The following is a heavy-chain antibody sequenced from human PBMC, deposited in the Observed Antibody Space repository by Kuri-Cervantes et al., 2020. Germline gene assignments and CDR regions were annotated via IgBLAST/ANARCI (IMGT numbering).Heavy chain of an antibody. J-gene: IGHJ5*02. D-gene: IGHD4-23*01. V-gene: IGHV3-21*01. CDR3: ERAGVNTPADKGPFDP. CDR2: ISSRSSYI. CDR1: GFTCSSYS. Sequence: GGSLRLSCVVSGFTCSSYSMNWVRQAPGKGLEWVSSISSRSSYIYYADSVKGRFTIPRDNAKNSLYLQMNSLRDEDTDVYYYERAGVNTPADKGPFDPWGQGTLVTVSS.